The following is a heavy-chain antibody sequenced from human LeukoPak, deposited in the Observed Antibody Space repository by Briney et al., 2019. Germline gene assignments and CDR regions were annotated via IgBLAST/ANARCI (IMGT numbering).Heavy chain of an antibody. V-gene: IGHV1-8*03. D-gene: IGHD6-13*01. Sequence: ASVKVSCKASGYTFTSYDINWVRQATGQGLEWMGWMNPNSGNTGYAQKFQGRVTITRNTSISTAYMELSSLRSEDTAVYYCARGFGQLDYYGMDVWGQGTTVTVSS. CDR2: MNPNSGNT. CDR1: GYTFTSYD. J-gene: IGHJ6*02. CDR3: ARGFGQLDYYGMDV.